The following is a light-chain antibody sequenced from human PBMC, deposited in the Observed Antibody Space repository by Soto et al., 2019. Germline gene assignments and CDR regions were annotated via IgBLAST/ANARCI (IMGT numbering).Light chain of an antibody. V-gene: IGLV2-14*03. Sequence: QSALTQPASVSGSPGQSITISCTGTSSDVGGYNYVSWYQSHPGEAPKLIIYDVSNRPSGVSDRFSGSKSGNTASLTISGLQAEDEADYYCSSYTSSSSYVFGTGTKVTVL. CDR2: DVS. CDR1: SSDVGGYNY. CDR3: SSYTSSSSYV. J-gene: IGLJ1*01.